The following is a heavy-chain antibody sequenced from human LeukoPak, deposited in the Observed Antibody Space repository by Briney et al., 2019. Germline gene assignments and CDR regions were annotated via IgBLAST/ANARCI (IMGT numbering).Heavy chain of an antibody. D-gene: IGHD3-3*01. J-gene: IGHJ3*02. V-gene: IGHV3-73*01. CDR1: GFTFSGSA. Sequence: GGSLRLSCAASGFTFSGSAMHWVRQASGKGLEWVGRIRSKANSYATAYAASVKGRFTISRDDSKNTAYLQMNSLKTEDTAVYYCTRDPPEIRFGDIWGQGTMVTVSS. CDR2: IRSKANSYAT. CDR3: TRDPPEIRFGDI.